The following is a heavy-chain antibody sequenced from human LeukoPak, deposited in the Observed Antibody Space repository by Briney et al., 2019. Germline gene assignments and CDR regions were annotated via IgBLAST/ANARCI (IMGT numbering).Heavy chain of an antibody. D-gene: IGHD6-13*01. CDR3: ARGKQQLVF. J-gene: IGHJ4*02. CDR1: GYTFSSHG. V-gene: IGHV1-2*02. CDR2: ITPNNGGT. Sequence: ASVKVSCKTAGYTFSSHGISWVRQAPGQGLEWMGWITPNNGGTNYAQKFQGRVTMTRDTSISTAYMELSRLRSDDTAVYYCARGKQQLVFWGQGTLVTVSS.